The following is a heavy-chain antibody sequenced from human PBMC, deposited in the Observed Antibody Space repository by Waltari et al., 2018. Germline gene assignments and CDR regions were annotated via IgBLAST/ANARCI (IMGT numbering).Heavy chain of an antibody. Sequence: QVQLQESGPGLVKPSQTLSLTCTVSGGSISSGGYYWSWIRQHPGKGLEWIGYIYYRGSTYYNPPLKSRVTISVDTSKNQFSLKLSSVTAADTAVYYCARGGRLQLYYFDYWGQGTLVTVSS. J-gene: IGHJ4*02. CDR3: ARGGRLQLYYFDY. V-gene: IGHV4-31*03. CDR1: GGSISSGGYY. D-gene: IGHD1-1*01. CDR2: IYYRGST.